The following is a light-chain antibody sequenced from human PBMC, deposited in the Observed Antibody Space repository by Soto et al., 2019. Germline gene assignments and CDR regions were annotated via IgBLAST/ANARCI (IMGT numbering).Light chain of an antibody. J-gene: IGKJ4*01. CDR3: QQTRSYPST. CDR1: QGITSY. CDR2: GAS. V-gene: IGKV1-9*01. Sequence: IQLTQSPSSLSASVGGSVTITCRASQGITSYLAWYQQKPGKAPNLLIYGASTLQSGVPSRFSGSGSGTDFTLTINSLQAEDFATYYCQQTRSYPSTFGGGTKVDI.